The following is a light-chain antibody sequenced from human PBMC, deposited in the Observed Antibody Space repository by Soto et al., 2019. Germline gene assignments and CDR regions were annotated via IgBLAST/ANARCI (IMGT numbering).Light chain of an antibody. V-gene: IGLV2-14*01. J-gene: IGLJ1*01. CDR2: DVS. CDR3: SSYTSSSTPGV. Sequence: QCVLTQPASASGSPGQSITISCTGTSSDVGGYNYVSWYQQHPGKAPKLMIYDVSNRPSGVSNRFSGSKSGNTASLTISGLQAEDEADYYCSSYTSSSTPGVFGTGTKVTVL. CDR1: SSDVGGYNY.